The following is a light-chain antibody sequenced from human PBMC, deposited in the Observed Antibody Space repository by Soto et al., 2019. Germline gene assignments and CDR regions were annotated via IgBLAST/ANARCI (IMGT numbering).Light chain of an antibody. CDR3: QQSYSSLYT. Sequence: DIPMTQSPSSLSASVGDRVTITCRASQIINTYLNWYQQKPGKPPKLLIFGASSLRSGVPSRFSGTGSWTDFTLTINSLQPDDFATYYCQQSYSSLYTFGQGTKLEIK. CDR1: QIINTY. V-gene: IGKV1-39*01. CDR2: GAS. J-gene: IGKJ2*01.